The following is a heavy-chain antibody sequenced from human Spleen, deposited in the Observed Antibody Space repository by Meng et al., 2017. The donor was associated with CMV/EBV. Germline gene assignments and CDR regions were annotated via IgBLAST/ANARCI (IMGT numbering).Heavy chain of an antibody. Sequence: ISSSSYYWGWIRQPPGKGLEWIGSIYYSGSTYYNPSLKSRVTISVDTSKNQFSLKLSSVTAADTAVYYCAREVIFGVVIIGGWFDPWGQGTLVTVSS. V-gene: IGHV4-39*07. CDR3: AREVIFGVVIIGGWFDP. J-gene: IGHJ5*02. D-gene: IGHD3-3*01. CDR2: IYYSGST. CDR1: ISSSSYY.